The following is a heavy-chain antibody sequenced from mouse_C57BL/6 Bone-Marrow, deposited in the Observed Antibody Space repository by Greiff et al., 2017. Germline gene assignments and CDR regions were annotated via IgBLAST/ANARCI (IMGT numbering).Heavy chain of an antibody. J-gene: IGHJ3*01. CDR3: ARSGLLKQAWFAY. CDR2: INPSNGGT. D-gene: IGHD1-3*01. Sequence: QVQLQQSGTELVKPGASVKLSCKASGYTFTSYWMHWVKQRPGQGLEWIGNINPSNGGTNYNEKFKSKATLTVDKSSSTAYMQLSSLTSEDSAVYYCARSGLLKQAWFAYWGQGTLVTVSA. V-gene: IGHV1-53*01. CDR1: GYTFTSYW.